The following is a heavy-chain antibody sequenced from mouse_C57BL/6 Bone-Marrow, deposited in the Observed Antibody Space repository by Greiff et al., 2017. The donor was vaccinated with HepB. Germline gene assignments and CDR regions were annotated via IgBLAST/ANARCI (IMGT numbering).Heavy chain of an antibody. V-gene: IGHV1-82*01. D-gene: IGHD2-3*01. Sequence: VKLMESGPELVKPGASVKISCKASGYAFSSSWMNWVKQRPGKGLEWIGRIYPGDGDTNYNGKFKGKATLTADKSSSTAYMQLSSLTSEDSAVYFCARCDGYYGDYWGQGTTLTVSS. J-gene: IGHJ2*01. CDR1: GYAFSSSW. CDR3: ARCDGYYGDY. CDR2: IYPGDGDT.